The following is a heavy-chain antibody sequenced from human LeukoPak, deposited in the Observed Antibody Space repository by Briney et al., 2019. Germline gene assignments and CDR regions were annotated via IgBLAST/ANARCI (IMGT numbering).Heavy chain of an antibody. D-gene: IGHD2-2*01. CDR3: AKMDCSSSSCYYYYGMDV. Sequence: PSETLSLTCTVSGGSISSSSYYWGWIRQPPGKGLEWIGSIYYSGSTYYNPSLKSRVTISVDTSKNQFSLKLGSVTAADTAVYYCAKMDCSSSSCYYYYGMDVWGQGTRVTVSS. CDR1: GGSISSSSYY. J-gene: IGHJ6*02. CDR2: IYYSGST. V-gene: IGHV4-39*01.